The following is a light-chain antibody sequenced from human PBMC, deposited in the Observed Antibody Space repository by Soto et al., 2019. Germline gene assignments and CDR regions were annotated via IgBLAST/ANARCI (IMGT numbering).Light chain of an antibody. CDR3: QQYDDFPLS. J-gene: IGKJ4*01. CDR1: QAISNY. CDR2: DAS. Sequence: DIQMTQSPSSLSASVGDRVTIPCQASQAISNYLNWYQQKPGKAPKLLIYDASDLEMGVPSRFSGSGSGTDFTFTINSLQPEDIATYYCQQYDDFPLSFGGGTKVDI. V-gene: IGKV1-33*01.